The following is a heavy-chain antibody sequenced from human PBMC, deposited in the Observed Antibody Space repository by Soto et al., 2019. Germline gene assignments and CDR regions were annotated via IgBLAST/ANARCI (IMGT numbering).Heavy chain of an antibody. CDR3: AKGGAAARDSPFDP. V-gene: IGHV3-23*01. CDR1: GFTFSSYA. Sequence: GGSLRPSCAASGFTFSSYAMSWVRQAPGKGLEWVSAISGSGGSTYYADSVKGRFTISRDNSKNTLYLQMNSLRAEDTAVYYCAKGGAAARDSPFDPWGQGTLVTVSS. CDR2: ISGSGGST. D-gene: IGHD6-13*01. J-gene: IGHJ5*02.